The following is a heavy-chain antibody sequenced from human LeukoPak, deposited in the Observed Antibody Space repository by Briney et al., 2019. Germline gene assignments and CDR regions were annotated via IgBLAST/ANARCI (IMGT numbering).Heavy chain of an antibody. D-gene: IGHD3-3*01. CDR2: IYPGDSDT. J-gene: IGHJ5*02. CDR3: ARTYYDFWSGYPDGLTFDP. V-gene: IGHV5-51*01. Sequence: KNGESLKISCKGSGYSFTSYWIGWMRQMPGKGLEWMGIIYPGDSDTRYSPSFQGQVTISADKSISTAYLQWSSLKASDTAMYYCARTYYDFWSGYPDGLTFDPWGQGTLVTVSS. CDR1: GYSFTSYW.